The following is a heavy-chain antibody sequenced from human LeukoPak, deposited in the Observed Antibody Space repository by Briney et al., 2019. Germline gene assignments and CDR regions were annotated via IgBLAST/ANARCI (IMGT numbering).Heavy chain of an antibody. V-gene: IGHV4-39*01. Sequence: PSETLSLTCTGSGGSVTSASHYWAWNRQPPGKGLEWVGSIHYSGSTYYNPSLKRRLTITGDTSKSQFSLKLTFVTAADTAVYYCTRHHDFGDKIDSWGQGTLVTVSS. D-gene: IGHD4-23*01. J-gene: IGHJ4*02. CDR1: GGSVTSASHY. CDR2: IHYSGST. CDR3: TRHHDFGDKIDS.